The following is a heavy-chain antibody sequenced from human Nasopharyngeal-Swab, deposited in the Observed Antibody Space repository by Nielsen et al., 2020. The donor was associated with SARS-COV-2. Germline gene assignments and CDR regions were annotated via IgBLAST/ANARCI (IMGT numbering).Heavy chain of an antibody. Sequence: RQAPGKGLEWIGEINHSGSTNYNPSLKSRVTISVDTSKNQFSLKLSSVTAADTAVYYCARGLRWVAVVRWELLSGFDYWGQGTLVTVS. CDR3: ARGLRWVAVVRWELLSGFDY. J-gene: IGHJ4*02. CDR2: INHSGST. V-gene: IGHV4-34*01. D-gene: IGHD1-26*01.